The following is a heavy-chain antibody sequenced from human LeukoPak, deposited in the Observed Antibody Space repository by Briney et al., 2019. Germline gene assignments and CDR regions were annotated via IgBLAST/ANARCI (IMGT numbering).Heavy chain of an antibody. J-gene: IGHJ3*02. D-gene: IGHD3-22*01. Sequence: PSETLSLTCAVSGGSISSSNWWSWVRQPPGKGLEWIGEIYHSGSTNYNPSLKSRVTISVGRSKNQFSLKLSSVTAADTAVYYCARAISYYYDSSGYYYAFDIWGQGTTVTVSS. V-gene: IGHV4-4*02. CDR2: IYHSGST. CDR1: GGSISSSNW. CDR3: ARAISYYYDSSGYYYAFDI.